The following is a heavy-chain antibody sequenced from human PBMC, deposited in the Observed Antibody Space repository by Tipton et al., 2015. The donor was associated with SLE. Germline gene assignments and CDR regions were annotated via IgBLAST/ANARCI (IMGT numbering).Heavy chain of an antibody. CDR2: ISSSSNYI. CDR3: ARDWYYDSSVLSSTGGMDV. V-gene: IGHV3-21*04. J-gene: IGHJ6*03. CDR1: GFTFSTYT. Sequence: SLRLSCAASGFTFSTYTMNWVRQAPGKGLEWVSSISSSSNYIYYADSVKGRFTISRDNAKNSLYLQMNSLRAEDTAVYYCARDWYYDSSVLSSTGGMDVWGKGTTVTVSS. D-gene: IGHD3-22*01.